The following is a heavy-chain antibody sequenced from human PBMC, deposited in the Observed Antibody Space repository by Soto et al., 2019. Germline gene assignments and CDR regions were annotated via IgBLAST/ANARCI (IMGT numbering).Heavy chain of an antibody. CDR1: GFTFSSYW. D-gene: IGHD4-17*01. Sequence: PGGSLRLSCAASGFTFSSYWMHWVRQAPGKGLVWVSRINSDGSSTSYADSVKGRFTISRDNAKNTLYLQMNSLRAEDTAVYYCATGPRSYGDYPLTWGQGTLVTVSS. J-gene: IGHJ5*02. CDR3: ATGPRSYGDYPLT. V-gene: IGHV3-74*01. CDR2: INSDGSST.